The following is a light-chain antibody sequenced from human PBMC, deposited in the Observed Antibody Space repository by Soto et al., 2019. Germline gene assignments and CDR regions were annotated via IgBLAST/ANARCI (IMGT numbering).Light chain of an antibody. Sequence: DIQMTQSPSSLSASVGDRVTITCRASQGISSYLAWYQQKPGKAPNLLIYSASTLQSGVPSRFGGSGSGTDFTLTISSLQPEDFATYYCQQLNSYPLTFGGGTKVEIK. CDR3: QQLNSYPLT. V-gene: IGKV1-9*01. CDR1: QGISSY. J-gene: IGKJ4*01. CDR2: SAS.